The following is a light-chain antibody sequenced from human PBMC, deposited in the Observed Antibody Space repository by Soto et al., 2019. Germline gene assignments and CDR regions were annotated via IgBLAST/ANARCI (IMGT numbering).Light chain of an antibody. Sequence: DIQMTQSPSTLSASVGDRVTITCRASQSTSNWLAWYQHKPGKAPKLLIYDASSLESGVPSRFSGSGSGTEFTLTISSLQPDDFATYYCQQYNTYSPITFGGGTKVEIK. J-gene: IGKJ4*01. CDR2: DAS. CDR3: QQYNTYSPIT. CDR1: QSTSNW. V-gene: IGKV1-5*01.